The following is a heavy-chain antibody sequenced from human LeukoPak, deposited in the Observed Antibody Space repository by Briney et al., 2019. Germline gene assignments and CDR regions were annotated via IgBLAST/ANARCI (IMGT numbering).Heavy chain of an antibody. CDR2: IDPSDSET. CDR3: ARQTAMGRSGDY. CDR1: GYIFTSYW. D-gene: IGHD5-18*01. Sequence: GASLQISCQASGYIFTSYWIGWVRPLPGKGLEWMGIIDPSDSETRYTPSFQGQVTISVDKSLTTADLQWNSLKASDTAMYYCARQTAMGRSGDYWGQGTLVTVSS. J-gene: IGHJ4*02. V-gene: IGHV5-51*01.